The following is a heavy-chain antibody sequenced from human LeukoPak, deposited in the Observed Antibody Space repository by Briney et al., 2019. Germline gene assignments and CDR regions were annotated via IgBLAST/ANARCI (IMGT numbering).Heavy chain of an antibody. D-gene: IGHD6-13*01. V-gene: IGHV3-21*01. CDR1: GFTFSSYT. CDR2: ISSGSSYI. Sequence: PGGSLRLSCAASGFTFSSYTMNWVRQAPGKGLEWVSSISSGSSYIYYADSVKGRFTISRDNAKNSLYLQMHSLRAEDTALYYCARVATGIAASIDYWGQGTLVTVSS. J-gene: IGHJ4*02. CDR3: ARVATGIAASIDY.